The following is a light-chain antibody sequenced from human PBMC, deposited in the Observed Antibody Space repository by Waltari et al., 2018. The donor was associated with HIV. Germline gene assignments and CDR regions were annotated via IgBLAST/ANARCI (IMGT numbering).Light chain of an antibody. V-gene: IGLV1-51*02. Sequence: QSVLTQPPSVSAAPGQKVTFSCSVSTSNIGDNYVSWYQHLPGTAPKLLIFENNKRPSGIPDRFSGSKSGTSATLGITGLQTGDEADYYCGTWDSNLSAWVFGGGTKVTVL. CDR2: ENN. J-gene: IGLJ3*02. CDR3: GTWDSNLSAWV. CDR1: TSNIGDNY.